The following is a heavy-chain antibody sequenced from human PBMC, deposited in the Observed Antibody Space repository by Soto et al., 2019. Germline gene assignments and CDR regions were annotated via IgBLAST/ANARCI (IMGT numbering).Heavy chain of an antibody. V-gene: IGHV3-21*01. CDR2: ISSSSSYI. J-gene: IGHJ4*02. CDR3: ARDVLAATSFPTGVVDY. Sequence: EVQLVESGGGLVKPGGSLRLSCAASGFTFSSYSMNWVRQAPGKGLEWVSSISSSSSYIYYADSVKGRFTISRDNAKNSLYLQMNSLRAEDTAVYYCARDVLAATSFPTGVVDYWGQGTLVTVSS. CDR1: GFTFSSYS. D-gene: IGHD2-15*01.